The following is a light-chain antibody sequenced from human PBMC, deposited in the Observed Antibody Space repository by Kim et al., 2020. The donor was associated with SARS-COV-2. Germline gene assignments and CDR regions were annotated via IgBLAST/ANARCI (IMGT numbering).Light chain of an antibody. V-gene: IGLV1-51*01. J-gene: IGLJ2*01. CDR3: GTWDSSLNGLV. Sequence: QQVPIPCSGSSSKIGPTYVSWYQQYPGTAPKLLIYDNNKRHSGIPDRFSGSKSGTSATLGITGLQTGDEADYYCGTWDSSLNGLVFGGGTQLTVL. CDR2: DNN. CDR1: SSKIGPTY.